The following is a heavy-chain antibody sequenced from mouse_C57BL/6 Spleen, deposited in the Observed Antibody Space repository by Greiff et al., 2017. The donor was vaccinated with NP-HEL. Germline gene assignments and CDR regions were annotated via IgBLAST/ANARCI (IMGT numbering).Heavy chain of an antibody. CDR2: IWGDGST. CDR3: AEHGVYYTDYDY. CDR1: GFSLTRYG. Sequence: VQVVESGPGLVAPSQCLSITCTVSGFSLTRYGVSWVRQPPGKGLEWLGVIWGDGSTNYHSALITRLSISKDNSTSQDFFKLNSLQTDDTATDYCAEHGVYYTDYDYWGQGTTLTVAS. J-gene: IGHJ2*01. V-gene: IGHV2-3*01. D-gene: IGHD2-3*01.